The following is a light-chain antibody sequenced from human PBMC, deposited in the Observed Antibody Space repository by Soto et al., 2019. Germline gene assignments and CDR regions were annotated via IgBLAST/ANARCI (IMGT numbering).Light chain of an antibody. CDR2: GAS. CDR1: QSVSSSY. Sequence: IVLTQSPCTLSLSPGERATLSCRASQSVSSSYLAWYQQKPGQAPRLLIYGASSRATGIPDRFSGSGSGTDFTLTISRLEPEDFAVYYCQQYGSSQWTFGQGTKVDIK. V-gene: IGKV3-20*01. J-gene: IGKJ1*01. CDR3: QQYGSSQWT.